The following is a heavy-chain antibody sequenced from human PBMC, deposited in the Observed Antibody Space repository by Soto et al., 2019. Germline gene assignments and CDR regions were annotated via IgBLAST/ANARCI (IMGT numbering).Heavy chain of an antibody. CDR3: AREKNTAMVDY. J-gene: IGHJ4*02. Sequence: GGSLRLSCAASGFTFSSYEMNWVRQAPGKGLEWVSYISSSGSTIYYADSVKGRFTISRDNAKNSLYLQMNSLRAEDTAVYYCAREKNTAMVDYWGQGTLVTVSS. CDR1: GFTFSSYE. D-gene: IGHD5-18*01. V-gene: IGHV3-48*03. CDR2: ISSSGSTI.